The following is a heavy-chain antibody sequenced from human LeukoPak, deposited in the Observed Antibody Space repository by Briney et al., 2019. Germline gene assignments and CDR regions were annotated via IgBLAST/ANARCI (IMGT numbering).Heavy chain of an antibody. Sequence: SETLSLTCTVSGGSISSYYWSWIRQPAGKGLEWIGRIYSSGGTDYNPSLKSRVTMSVDTSKNQFSLKLRSVTAADTAAYYCARGIAAASERPFDIWGPGTMVTVSS. CDR1: GGSISSYY. J-gene: IGHJ3*02. V-gene: IGHV4-4*07. D-gene: IGHD6-13*01. CDR3: ARGIAAASERPFDI. CDR2: IYSSGGT.